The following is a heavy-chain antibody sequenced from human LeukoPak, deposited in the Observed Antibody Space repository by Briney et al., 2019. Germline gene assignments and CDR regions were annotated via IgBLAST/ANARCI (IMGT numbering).Heavy chain of an antibody. V-gene: IGHV4-39*07. CDR1: GFSLSTSGVG. D-gene: IGHD3-3*01. CDR2: IYFSENT. J-gene: IGHJ4*02. Sequence: SGPTLVNPTQTLTLTCTFSGFSLSTSGVGVGWIRQPPGKALEWIGSIYFSENTYYNPSLKSRVTISVDTSKNHFSLTLNSVTAADTAVYYCARSSSDYDFWSRWGQGTLVTVSS. CDR3: ARSSSDYDFWSR.